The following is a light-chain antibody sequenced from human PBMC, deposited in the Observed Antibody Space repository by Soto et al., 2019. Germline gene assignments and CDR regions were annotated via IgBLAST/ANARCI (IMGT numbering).Light chain of an antibody. CDR3: HQYDSSPLT. J-gene: IGKJ4*01. V-gene: IGKV3-20*01. CDR2: GAS. CDR1: QSVSSSY. Sequence: EIVLTQSPGTLSLSPGERATLSCRASQSVSSSYLAWYQQKPGQAPRLLIYGASSSATGIPDRFSGSWSGTDFTLTISRLEPEDFAVYYCHQYDSSPLTFGGGTKVEIK.